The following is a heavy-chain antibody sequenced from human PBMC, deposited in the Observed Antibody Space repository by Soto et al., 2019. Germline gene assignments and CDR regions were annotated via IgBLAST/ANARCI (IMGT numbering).Heavy chain of an antibody. CDR1: GGSISSGDYY. V-gene: IGHV4-30-4*01. Sequence: SHTLFLTCTVSGGSISSGDYYWSWIRQPPGKGLEWIGYIYYSGSTYYNPSLKSRVTISVDTSKNQFSLKLSSVTAADTAVYYCARDPPYRVATISYWGQGTLVTVSS. D-gene: IGHD5-12*01. J-gene: IGHJ4*02. CDR3: ARDPPYRVATISY. CDR2: IYYSGST.